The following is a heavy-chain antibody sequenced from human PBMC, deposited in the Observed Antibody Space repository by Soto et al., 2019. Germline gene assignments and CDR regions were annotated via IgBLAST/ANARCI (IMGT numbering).Heavy chain of an antibody. V-gene: IGHV4-4*07. D-gene: IGHD6-13*01. CDR3: ARDQGVAAAGITWFDP. CDR1: GASMNSYH. J-gene: IGHJ5*02. CDR2: IHSSGST. Sequence: KSSETLSLTCTVSGASMNSYHWSWIRQPAGKGLEWIGHIHSSGSTNYNPSLKSRVTMSVDTSKNQFSLRLMSLTAAGTAVYYCARDQGVAAAGITWFDPWGQGSLVTVSS.